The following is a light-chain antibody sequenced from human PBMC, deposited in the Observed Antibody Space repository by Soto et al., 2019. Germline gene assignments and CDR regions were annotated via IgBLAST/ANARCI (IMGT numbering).Light chain of an antibody. CDR2: GAS. V-gene: IGKV3-20*01. CDR3: QEYGTART. Sequence: EIVLTQSPGTLSLSPGERATLSCRASQSISSNYFAWYQQKPGQAPRLLIYGASTRATNIPDRFSGSGSGTNFTLPISRLEPEDFAVYYCQEYGTARTFGQGTQVEIK. J-gene: IGKJ1*01. CDR1: QSISSNY.